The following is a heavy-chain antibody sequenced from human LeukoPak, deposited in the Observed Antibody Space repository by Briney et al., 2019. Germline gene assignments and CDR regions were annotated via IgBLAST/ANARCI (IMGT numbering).Heavy chain of an antibody. V-gene: IGHV3-20*04. Sequence: GGSLRLSCAASGFIFDDYGMSWVRQVPGKGLEWVSASNWNGASTVYADSVKGRFTISRDNAKNSLYLQMKSLRADDTALYYCARMFCSAGSCYPDAFDIWGQGTMVTVSS. D-gene: IGHD2-15*01. CDR3: ARMFCSAGSCYPDAFDI. J-gene: IGHJ3*02. CDR2: SNWNGAST. CDR1: GFIFDDYG.